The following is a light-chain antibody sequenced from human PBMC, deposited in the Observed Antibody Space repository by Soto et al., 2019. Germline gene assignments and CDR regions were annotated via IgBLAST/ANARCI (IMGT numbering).Light chain of an antibody. CDR3: LQHNSYPPT. V-gene: IGKV3-11*01. CDR1: QSVDTF. J-gene: IGKJ1*01. CDR2: DTS. Sequence: EIVLTQSPATLSLSPGERATLSCRASQSVDTFLAWYQQKPGRTPRLLIYDTSNRATGIPPRFSGTGSGTDFTLTISRLEPEDFAVYYCLQHNSYPPTFGQGTKVEIK.